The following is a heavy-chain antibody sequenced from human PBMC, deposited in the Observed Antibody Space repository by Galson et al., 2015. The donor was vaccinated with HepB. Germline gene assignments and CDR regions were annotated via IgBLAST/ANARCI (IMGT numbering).Heavy chain of an antibody. CDR2: ISYDGSKK. J-gene: IGHJ4*02. CDR3: ARGGQWLTGNPFDY. CDR1: GFTFSNYG. V-gene: IGHV3-30*03. D-gene: IGHD6-19*01. Sequence: SLRLSCAASGFTFSNYGMHWVRQAPGKGLEWVAVISYDGSKKYYADSVKGRFSISRDNSKNTLYLQMNSLRAEDTALYYCARGGQWLTGNPFDYWGQGPRVPVPS.